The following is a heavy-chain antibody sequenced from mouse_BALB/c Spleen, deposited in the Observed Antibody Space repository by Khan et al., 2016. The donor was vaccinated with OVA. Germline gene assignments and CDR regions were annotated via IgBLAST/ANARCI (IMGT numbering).Heavy chain of an antibody. V-gene: IGHV1S137*01. CDR2: ISTYYGDA. D-gene: IGHD4-1*02. CDR1: GYTFTDYA. CDR3: ARGNGNSRFAY. Sequence: QVQLQQSGAELVRPGVSVKISCKGSGYTFTDYAMHWVKQSHAKSLEWIGVISTYYGDATYNQKFKGKVTMTVDKSSSTAYMELNRLTSEDSSIYYCARGNGNSRFAYWGQGTLVTVSA. J-gene: IGHJ3*01.